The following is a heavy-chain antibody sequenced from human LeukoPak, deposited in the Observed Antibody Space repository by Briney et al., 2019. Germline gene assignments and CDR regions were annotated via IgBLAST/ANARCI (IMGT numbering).Heavy chain of an antibody. CDR1: GYTFTSYY. V-gene: IGHV1-46*01. J-gene: IGHJ4*02. Sequence: VASVKVSCKASGYTFTSYYMHWVRQAPGQGLEWMGIINPSGGSTSYAQKFQGRVTVTRDMSTSTVYMELSSLRSEDTAVYHCARIGELGHFDYWGQGTLVTVSS. D-gene: IGHD1-26*01. CDR3: ARIGELGHFDY. CDR2: INPSGGST.